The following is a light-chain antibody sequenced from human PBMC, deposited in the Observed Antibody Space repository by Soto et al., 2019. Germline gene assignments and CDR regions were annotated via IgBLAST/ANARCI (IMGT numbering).Light chain of an antibody. CDR3: QQENRYSDS. Sequence: DIQMTQSPSTLSASVGDRVTITCRASQSISSWLAWYQQKPGKAPKLLISDASSLQSGVPSRFSGGGSGTKITLRISKPAAYGFSTYYRQQENRYSDSFCQGTKLEIK. CDR2: DAS. CDR1: QSISSW. V-gene: IGKV1-5*01. J-gene: IGKJ2*03.